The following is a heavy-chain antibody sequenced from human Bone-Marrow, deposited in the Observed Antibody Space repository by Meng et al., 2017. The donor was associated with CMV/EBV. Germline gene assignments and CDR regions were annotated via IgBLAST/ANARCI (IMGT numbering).Heavy chain of an antibody. J-gene: IGHJ4*02. CDR3: ARVLRIAARSGAFDY. D-gene: IGHD6-6*01. CDR1: GGSFSGYY. V-gene: IGHV4-34*01. Sequence: GSLRLSCAVYGGSFSGYYWSWIRQPPGKGLEWIGSIYYSGSTYYNPSLKSRVTISVDTSKNQFSLKLSSVTAADTAVYYCARVLRIAARSGAFDYWGQGTLVTVSS. CDR2: IYYSGST.